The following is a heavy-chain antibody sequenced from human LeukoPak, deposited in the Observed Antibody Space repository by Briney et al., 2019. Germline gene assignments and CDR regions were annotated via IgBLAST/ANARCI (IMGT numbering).Heavy chain of an antibody. Sequence: ASVKVSCKASDYTFTSYGISWVRQVPGQGLQWMGWISAYNGLTQFAKKFQDGVSLTKDASTNIADMELRSLTSDDTAVYYCARDGDCIDGKCYPYGLDVWGPGTTVTVSS. CDR2: ISAYNGLT. V-gene: IGHV1-18*01. D-gene: IGHD2-15*01. CDR1: DYTFTSYG. J-gene: IGHJ6*02. CDR3: ARDGDCIDGKCYPYGLDV.